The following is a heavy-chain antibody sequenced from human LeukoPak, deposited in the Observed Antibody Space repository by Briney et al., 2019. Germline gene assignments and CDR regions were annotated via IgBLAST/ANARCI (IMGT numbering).Heavy chain of an antibody. J-gene: IGHJ6*02. CDR1: GFTFSSYG. CDR2: IWYDGSNK. D-gene: IGHD3-10*01. Sequence: PGGSLRLSCAASGFTFSSYGMHWVRQAPGKGLEWGAVIWYDGSNKYYADPVKGRFTISRDNSKNTLYLQMNSLRAEDTAVYYCARDLFYGSGSYEGYYGMDVWGQGTTVTVSS. CDR3: ARDLFYGSGSYEGYYGMDV. V-gene: IGHV3-33*01.